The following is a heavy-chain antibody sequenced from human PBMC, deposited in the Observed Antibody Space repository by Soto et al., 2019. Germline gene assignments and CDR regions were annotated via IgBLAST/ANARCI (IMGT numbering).Heavy chain of an antibody. Sequence: PGGSLRLSCAASGFTFSSYSMNWVRQAPGKGLEWVSSISSSSSYIYYADSVKGRFTISRDNAKNTLYLQMNSLRAEDTAVYYCAKDRSRGSSWPTYFDYWGQGTLVTVSS. CDR1: GFTFSSYS. CDR3: AKDRSRGSSWPTYFDY. CDR2: ISSSSSYI. D-gene: IGHD6-13*01. V-gene: IGHV3-21*04. J-gene: IGHJ4*02.